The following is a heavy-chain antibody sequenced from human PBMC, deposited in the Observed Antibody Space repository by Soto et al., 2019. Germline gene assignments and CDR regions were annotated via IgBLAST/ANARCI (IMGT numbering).Heavy chain of an antibody. V-gene: IGHV6-1*01. J-gene: IGHJ4*02. CDR1: GDSVSSNSAT. D-gene: IGHD3-9*01. CDR2: TYHRSKWSK. CDR3: TKLTGSGGK. Sequence: SQTLSLTCAISGDSVSSNSATWDWIRQSPSRGLEWLGRTYHRSKWSKDYAVSVKSRITITPDTSKNQFSLQLSSVTPEDTAVYYCTKLTGSGGKWGQGTLVTVSS.